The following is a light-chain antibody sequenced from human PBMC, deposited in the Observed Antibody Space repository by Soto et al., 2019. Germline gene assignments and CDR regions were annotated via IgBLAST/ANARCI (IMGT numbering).Light chain of an antibody. CDR3: QVWDSSSDHPSYV. CDR2: DDS. Sequence: SYELTQPPSVSVAPGQTTRITCGGNNIGSKSVHWYQQKPGQAPVLVVYDDSDRPSGTPERFSGSNSGNTATLTISRVEAGYEANYYCQVWDSSSDHPSYVFGTGTKGTVL. V-gene: IGLV3-21*02. CDR1: NIGSKS. J-gene: IGLJ1*01.